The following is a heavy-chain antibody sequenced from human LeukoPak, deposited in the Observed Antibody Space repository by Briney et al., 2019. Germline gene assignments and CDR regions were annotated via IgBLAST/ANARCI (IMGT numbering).Heavy chain of an antibody. Sequence: SETLSLTCTVFGYSISRGYYWGWIRQPPGKGLERIGSIHHVGGSNYNPSLKSLLTMSRDTSRDAVSLNLTSVTAADTAVYYCARAWHDSSGYYYYFDYWGQGTMVTVSS. D-gene: IGHD3-22*01. CDR1: GYSISRGYY. CDR3: ARAWHDSSGYYYYFDY. CDR2: IHHVGGS. V-gene: IGHV4-38-2*02. J-gene: IGHJ4*01.